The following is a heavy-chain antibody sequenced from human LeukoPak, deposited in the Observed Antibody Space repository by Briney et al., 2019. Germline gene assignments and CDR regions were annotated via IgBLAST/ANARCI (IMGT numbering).Heavy chain of an antibody. CDR2: IDPSGDTI. CDR3: ARYRAHSTTWPYFFDY. D-gene: IGHD6-13*01. J-gene: IGHJ4*02. CDR1: GFTFSDYY. Sequence: PGGSLRLSCVASGFTFSDYYMSWIRQSPEKGLERVSYIDPSGDTIYYADSVKGRFTISRDNAKNSLYLRMNALRAEDTAVYYCARYRAHSTTWPYFFDYWGQGTLVTVSS. V-gene: IGHV3-11*04.